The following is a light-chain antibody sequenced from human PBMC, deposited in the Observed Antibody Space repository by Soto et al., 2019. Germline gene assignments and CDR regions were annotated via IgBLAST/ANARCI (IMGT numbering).Light chain of an antibody. J-gene: IGKJ1*01. Sequence: EIVLTQSRGTLSLSPGEVYTLSCTSSQSLSNNFLAWYQHKPGQAPRLLIYGATSRATGVPDRFSGSGSGTDFTLTISSLQSEDFAVYYCQQYNNWPPWTFGQGTKVDIK. CDR1: QSLSNNF. CDR2: GAT. V-gene: IGKV3-20*01. CDR3: QQYNNWPPWT.